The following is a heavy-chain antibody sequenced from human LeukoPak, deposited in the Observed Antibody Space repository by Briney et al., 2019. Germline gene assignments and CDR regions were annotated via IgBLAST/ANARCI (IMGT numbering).Heavy chain of an antibody. D-gene: IGHD3-10*01. Sequence: GGSLRLSCAASGFTFSSYSMNWVRQAPGKGLEWVSYISSSSSTIYYADSVKGRFTISRDNAKNSLYLQMNSLRDEDTAVYYCARDDYYGSGSYSYYFVYWGQGTLVTVSS. CDR1: GFTFSSYS. CDR2: ISSSSSTI. V-gene: IGHV3-48*02. CDR3: ARDDYYGSGSYSYYFVY. J-gene: IGHJ4*02.